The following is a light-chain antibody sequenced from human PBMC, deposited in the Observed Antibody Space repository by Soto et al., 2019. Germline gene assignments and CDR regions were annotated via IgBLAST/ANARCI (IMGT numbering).Light chain of an antibody. J-gene: IGKJ2*01. CDR3: QRYNDWPEYT. CDR2: GAS. Sequence: EMVMTQSPATLSVSPGEGVTLSCRVSQSVGHSLAWYQQKPGQPPRILIYGASTRVTGVPPRFSGSGSGTEFTRTITSLQSEDFALYYCQRYNDWPEYTFGQGTRLEIK. CDR1: QSVGHS. V-gene: IGKV3-15*01.